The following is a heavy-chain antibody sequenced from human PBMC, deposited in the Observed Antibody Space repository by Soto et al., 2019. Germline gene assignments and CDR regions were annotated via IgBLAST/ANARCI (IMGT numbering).Heavy chain of an antibody. D-gene: IGHD2-2*01. CDR3: ARHARVVPAAMIPVYMDV. V-gene: IGHV4-59*08. CDR2: IYYSGST. Sequence: QVQLQESGPGLVKPSETLSLTCTVSGGSISSYYWSWIRQPPGKGLEWIGYIYYSGSTNYNPSLKSRVTISVDTSKNQFSLKLSSVTAADTAVYYCARHARVVPAAMIPVYMDVWGKGTTVTVSS. J-gene: IGHJ6*03. CDR1: GGSISSYY.